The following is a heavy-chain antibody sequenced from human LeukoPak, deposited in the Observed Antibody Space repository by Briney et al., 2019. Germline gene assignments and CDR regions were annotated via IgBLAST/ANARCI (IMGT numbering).Heavy chain of an antibody. D-gene: IGHD2/OR15-2a*01. V-gene: IGHV4-59*08. CDR3: ARALGPPNRRWFDP. J-gene: IGHJ5*02. CDR1: GGSISSYY. Sequence: SETLSLTCTVSGGSISSYYWSWIRQPPGKGLEWIGYIYYSGSTNYNPSLKSRVTISVDTSKNQFSLKLSSVTAADTAVYYCARALGPPNRRWFDPWGQGTLVTVSS. CDR2: IYYSGST.